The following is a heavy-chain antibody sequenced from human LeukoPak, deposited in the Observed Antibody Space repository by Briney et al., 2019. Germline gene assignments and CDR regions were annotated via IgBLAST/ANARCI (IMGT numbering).Heavy chain of an antibody. V-gene: IGHV5-51*01. CDR1: GYRFPSYC. CDR3: ARVYLDCSGGTCLDFDY. CDR2: IYPGGSDT. J-gene: IGHJ4*02. Sequence: GESLKISCKGSGYRFPSYCIAWVRQMPDKGLEWMGIIYPGGSDTRYSPSLQGQVTISADKSISTAFLQWSSLKASDTAIYYCARVYLDCSGGTCLDFDYWGQGTLVTVPS. D-gene: IGHD2-15*01.